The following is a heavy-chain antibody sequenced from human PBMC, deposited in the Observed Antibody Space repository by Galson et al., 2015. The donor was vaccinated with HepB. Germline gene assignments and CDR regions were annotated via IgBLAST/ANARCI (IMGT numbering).Heavy chain of an antibody. CDR3: ARVPFRIAVAGRFDY. CDR1: GFTFSSYA. D-gene: IGHD6-19*01. CDR2: ISYDGSNK. J-gene: IGHJ4*02. Sequence: SLRLSCAASGFTFSSYAMRWVRQAPGKGLEWVAVISYDGSNKYYADSVKGRFTISRDNSKNTLYLQMNSLRAEDTAVYYCARVPFRIAVAGRFDYWGQGTLVTVSS. V-gene: IGHV3-30*04.